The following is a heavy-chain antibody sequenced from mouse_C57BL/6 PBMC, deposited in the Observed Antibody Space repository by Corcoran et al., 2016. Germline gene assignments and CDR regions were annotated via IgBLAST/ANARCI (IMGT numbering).Heavy chain of an antibody. V-gene: IGHV1-26*01. CDR2: INPNNGGT. CDR1: GYTFTDYS. D-gene: IGHD2-13*01. CDR3: ARSVTRVYAMDY. Sequence: EVQLQQSGPELVKPGASVKISCKASGYTFTDYSMNRVKQSHGKSLEWVGDINPNNGGTSYNQKFKGKATLTVDKSSSTAYMELRSLTSEDSAVYYCARSVTRVYAMDYWGQGTSVTVSS. J-gene: IGHJ4*01.